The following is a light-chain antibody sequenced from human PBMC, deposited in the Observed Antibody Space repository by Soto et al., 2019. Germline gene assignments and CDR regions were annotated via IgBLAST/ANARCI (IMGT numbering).Light chain of an antibody. CDR3: MQALHTPPT. J-gene: IGKJ4*01. CDR2: LGS. Sequence: DIVMTQSPLSLPVTPGEPASISCRSSQSLLHSNGYNYLDWYLQKPGQSPQLLIYLGSNRASGVPDRFSGSGSGTDFTLKISRVEAEDVGVYYCMQALHTPPTFGGGTKVVIK. V-gene: IGKV2-28*01. CDR1: QSLLHSNGYNY.